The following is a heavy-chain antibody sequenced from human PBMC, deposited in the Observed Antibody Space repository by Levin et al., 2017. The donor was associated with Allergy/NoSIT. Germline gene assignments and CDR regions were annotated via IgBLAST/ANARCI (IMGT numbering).Heavy chain of an antibody. CDR2: ISAGAATT. CDR3: AKGLDSLTGTKLVDY. V-gene: IGHV3-23*01. D-gene: IGHD3-9*01. Sequence: GESLKISCAASGFTFSSYAMSWVRQAPGKGLDWVAAISAGAATTYYADSVKGRFTISRDNSKNTLYLQMNSLRAEDTAVYYCAKGLDSLTGTKLVDYWGQGTLVTVSS. CDR1: GFTFSSYA. J-gene: IGHJ4*02.